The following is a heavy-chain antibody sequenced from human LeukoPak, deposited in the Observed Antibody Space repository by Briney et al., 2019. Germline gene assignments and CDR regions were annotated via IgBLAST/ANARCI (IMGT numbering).Heavy chain of an antibody. CDR3: AKGMSSSTWYVSFDY. V-gene: IGHV3-9*03. D-gene: IGHD6-13*01. J-gene: IGHJ4*02. CDR1: GFTFDNYA. Sequence: GGSLRLSCAASGFTFDNYAMYWVRQAPGKGLGWVSGISWNSGSIGYADSVKGRFTISRDNAKNSLYLQMNSLRAEDMALYYCAKGMSSSTWYVSFDYWGQGTLVTVSS. CDR2: ISWNSGSI.